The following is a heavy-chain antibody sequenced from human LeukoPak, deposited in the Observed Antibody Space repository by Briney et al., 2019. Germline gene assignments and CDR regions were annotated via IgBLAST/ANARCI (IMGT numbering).Heavy chain of an antibody. CDR2: IYHTGSA. CDR3: ARGRGDSTGTSFDF. J-gene: IGHJ4*02. D-gene: IGHD2/OR15-2a*01. Sequence: PSETLSLTCTVSGGSMNNYYWSWIRQSPGKGLEWVGYIYHTGSATYKPSLKSRATLSLDTSKNQFSLRLNSVTAADTAVYYCARGRGDSTGTSFDFWGQGTLVTVSS. CDR1: GGSMNNYY. V-gene: IGHV4-59*01.